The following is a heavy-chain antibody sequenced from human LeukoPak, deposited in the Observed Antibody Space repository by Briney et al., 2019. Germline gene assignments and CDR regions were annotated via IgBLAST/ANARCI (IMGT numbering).Heavy chain of an antibody. CDR1: GFTFSSYE. V-gene: IGHV3-48*03. D-gene: IGHD3-22*01. CDR3: ARDRPTLTYYYDSSGYPAGAFDI. Sequence: GGSLRLSCAASGFTFSSYEMNWVRQAPGKGLEWFSYISSSCSTIYYADSVKGRFTISRDNAKNSLYLQMNSLRAEDTAVYYCARDRPTLTYYYDSSGYPAGAFDIWGQGTMVTVSS. CDR2: ISSSCSTI. J-gene: IGHJ3*02.